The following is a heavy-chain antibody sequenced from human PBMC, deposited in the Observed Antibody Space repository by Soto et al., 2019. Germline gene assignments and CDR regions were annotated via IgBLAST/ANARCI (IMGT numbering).Heavy chain of an antibody. D-gene: IGHD2-8*01. J-gene: IGHJ3*02. V-gene: IGHV1-18*01. Sequence: ASVKVSSKASGYTFTSYGISWVRQAPGQGLEWMGWISAYNGNTNYAQKLQGRVTMTTDTSTSTAYMELRSLRSDDTAVYYCATVSWDDNGDSGAFDIWGQGTMVTASS. CDR1: GYTFTSYG. CDR3: ATVSWDDNGDSGAFDI. CDR2: ISAYNGNT.